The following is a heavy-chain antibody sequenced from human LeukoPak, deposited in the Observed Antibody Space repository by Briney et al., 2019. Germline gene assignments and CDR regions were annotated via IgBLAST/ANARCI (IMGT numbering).Heavy chain of an antibody. Sequence: GGSLRLSCAASGFPFCSYAMRCVRQAPGKGLEWVSAISGCGGRTLYADSVKGRLPISRDNSKNTLYLQMNSLRAEDTAVYYCAKDGPLDYYDSSGYSFDYWGQGTLVTVSS. CDR2: ISGCGGRT. V-gene: IGHV3-23*01. CDR3: AKDGPLDYYDSSGYSFDY. D-gene: IGHD3-22*01. J-gene: IGHJ4*02. CDR1: GFPFCSYA.